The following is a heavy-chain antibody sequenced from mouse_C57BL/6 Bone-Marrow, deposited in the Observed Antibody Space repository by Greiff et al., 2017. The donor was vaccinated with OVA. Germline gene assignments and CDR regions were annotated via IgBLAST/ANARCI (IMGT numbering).Heavy chain of an antibody. D-gene: IGHD2-3*01. Sequence: QVQLQQSGPELVKPGASVKISCKASGYAFSSSWMNWVKQRPGKGLEWIGRIYPGDGDTNYNGKFKGKATLTADKSSSPVYMQLSSLTSEDSAVYFCARHEDGYYASYFDYWGQGTTLTVSS. CDR2: IYPGDGDT. J-gene: IGHJ2*01. CDR3: ARHEDGYYASYFDY. V-gene: IGHV1-82*01. CDR1: GYAFSSSW.